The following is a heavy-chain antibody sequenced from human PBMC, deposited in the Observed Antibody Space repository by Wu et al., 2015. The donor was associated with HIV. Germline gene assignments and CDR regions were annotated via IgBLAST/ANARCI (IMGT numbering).Heavy chain of an antibody. D-gene: IGHD6-13*01. Sequence: QVHLVQSGAEVKKPGSSVKVSCKASRNTFNTFGITWVRQAPGQGLEWMGWIIPIFGTANYAQKFQGRVTITADESTSTAYMELSSLRSEDTAVYYCARDNQQLVRVGWYFDLVGPWPPWSLSSS. CDR3: ARDNQQLVRVGWYFDL. CDR2: IIPIFGTA. CDR1: RNTFNTFG. V-gene: IGHV1-69*12. J-gene: IGHJ2*01.